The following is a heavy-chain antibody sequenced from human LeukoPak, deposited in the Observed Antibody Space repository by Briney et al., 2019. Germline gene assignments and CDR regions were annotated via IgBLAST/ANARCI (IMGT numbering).Heavy chain of an antibody. J-gene: IGHJ4*02. CDR2: INPSGGST. D-gene: IGHD2-8*01. V-gene: IGHV1-46*01. CDR3: ARDRGALMVYAEGYFDY. Sequence: GASVKVSCKASGYTFTSYYMHWVRQAPGQGLEWMGIINPSGGSTSYAQKFQGRVTMTRDTSTSTVYMELSSLRSEDTAVYYCARDRGALMVYAEGYFDYWGQGTLVTVSS. CDR1: GYTFTSYY.